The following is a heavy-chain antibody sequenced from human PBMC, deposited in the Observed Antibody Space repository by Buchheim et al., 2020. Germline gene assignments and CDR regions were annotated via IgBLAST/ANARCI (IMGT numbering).Heavy chain of an antibody. D-gene: IGHD6-13*01. J-gene: IGHJ4*02. CDR1: GFTFSSFR. Sequence: EVQLVESGGGLVQPGGSLRLSCAASGFTFSSFRMHWVRQAPGKELVWVSLINSDGISTTYADSVKGRFTVSRDNAKNTLFLQMNSLRVEDTAVYYCASIYSASSSEDYWGQGTL. V-gene: IGHV3-74*01. CDR3: ASIYSASSSEDY. CDR2: INSDGIST.